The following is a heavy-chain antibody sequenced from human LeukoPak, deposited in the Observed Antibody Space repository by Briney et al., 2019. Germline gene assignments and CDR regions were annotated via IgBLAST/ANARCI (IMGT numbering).Heavy chain of an antibody. J-gene: IGHJ4*02. Sequence: GESLRLSCAASGFTFNSYAFNWVRQAPGKGLEGVSYISSSSNVIYYTDSVKGRFTISRDNARNLLSLQMNSLRAEDTAVYYCARGDPIYDFWSGGDYWGQGSLVTVSS. CDR2: ISSSSNVI. V-gene: IGHV3-48*01. CDR3: ARGDPIYDFWSGGDY. D-gene: IGHD3-3*01. CDR1: GFTFNSYA.